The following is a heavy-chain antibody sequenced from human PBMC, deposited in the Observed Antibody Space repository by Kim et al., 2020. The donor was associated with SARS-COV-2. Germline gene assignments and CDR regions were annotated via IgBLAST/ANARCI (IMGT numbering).Heavy chain of an antibody. J-gene: IGHJ4*02. CDR3: ARPGGTIGWYYLDY. D-gene: IGHD6-19*01. V-gene: IGHV4-39*01. Sequence: YTPSLKTRVTISIDTSKNQFSLKLGSVTAGDSAVYYCARPGGTIGWYYLDYWGQGTQVTVSS.